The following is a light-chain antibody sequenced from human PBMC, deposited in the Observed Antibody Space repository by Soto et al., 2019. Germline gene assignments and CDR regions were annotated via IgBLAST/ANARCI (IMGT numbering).Light chain of an antibody. V-gene: IGKV1-39*01. CDR2: AAS. Sequence: DIQLTQSPSSLSASVGDRVSITCRASQSISNSLNWYQQKPGKAPKVLIYAASNLQSGVPARFSGSGSGTDFTLTISSLQPEDFATSFCQHTYSLSRVTFGPGTNVDLK. J-gene: IGKJ3*01. CDR3: QHTYSLSRVT. CDR1: QSISNS.